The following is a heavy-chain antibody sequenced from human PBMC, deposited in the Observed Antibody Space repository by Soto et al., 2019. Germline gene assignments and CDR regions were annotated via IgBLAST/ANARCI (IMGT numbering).Heavy chain of an antibody. CDR3: ARDPDIVVVPAAPEDYYYGMDV. V-gene: IGHV1-69*13. Sequence: ASVKVSCKASGGTFSSYAISWVRQAPGQGLEWMGGIIPIFGTANYAQKFQGRVTITADGSTSTAYMELSSLRSEDTAVYYCARDPDIVVVPAAPEDYYYGMDVWGQGTTVTVS. CDR1: GGTFSSYA. CDR2: IIPIFGTA. D-gene: IGHD2-2*01. J-gene: IGHJ6*02.